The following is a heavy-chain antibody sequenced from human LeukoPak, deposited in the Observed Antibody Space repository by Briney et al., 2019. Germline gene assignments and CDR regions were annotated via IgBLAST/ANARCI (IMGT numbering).Heavy chain of an antibody. CDR2: IYYSWST. V-gene: IGHV4-39*01. J-gene: IGHJ5*02. CDR3: ARHRSWFDP. Sequence: PSETLSLTCTVSGGSISSSSYYWGWIRQPPGKGLEWIGSIYYSWSTYYNPSLKSRVTISVDTSKNQVSLKLSSVTAADTAVYYCARHRSWFDPWGQGTLVTVSS. CDR1: GGSISSSSYY.